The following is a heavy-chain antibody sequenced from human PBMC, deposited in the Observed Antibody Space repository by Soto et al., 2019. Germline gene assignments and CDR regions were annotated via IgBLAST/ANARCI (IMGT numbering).Heavy chain of an antibody. V-gene: IGHV4-59*08. CDR1: GGSISSYY. CDR2: IYYSGST. CDR3: ARRWGYTFDY. Sequence: PSETLSLTCTVSGGSISSYYWSWIPQPPGKGLEWIGYIYYSGSTNYNPSLKSRVTISVDTSKNQFSLKLSSVTAADTAVYYCARRWGYTFDYWGQGTLVTVPQ. D-gene: IGHD5-12*01. J-gene: IGHJ4*02.